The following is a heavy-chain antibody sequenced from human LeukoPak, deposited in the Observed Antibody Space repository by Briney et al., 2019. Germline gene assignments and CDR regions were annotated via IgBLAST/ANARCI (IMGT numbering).Heavy chain of an antibody. CDR1: GYPFSSYG. Sequence: ASVKVSCKASGYPFSSYGISWVRQAPGQGLGGMGWISAYNGNTNYAQKFQGRVPMTTDTSTSVAYIELRSLRSDDTAVYYCARVTTYGDYPFDYWGQGTLVTVSS. J-gene: IGHJ4*02. V-gene: IGHV1-18*01. CDR3: ARVTTYGDYPFDY. D-gene: IGHD4-17*01. CDR2: ISAYNGNT.